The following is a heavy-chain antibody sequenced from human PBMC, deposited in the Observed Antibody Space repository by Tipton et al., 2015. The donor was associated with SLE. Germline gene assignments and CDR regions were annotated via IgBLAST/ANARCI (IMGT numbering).Heavy chain of an antibody. Sequence: TLSLTCAVSGYSISSGYYWGWIRQPPGKGLEWIGNIYHSGSTYYNPSLKSRVTISVDTSKNQFSLKLSSVTAADTAVYYCARAGPYYDSSGYYYLAFDIWGQGTMVTVSS. CDR3: ARAGPYYDSSGYYYLAFDI. CDR1: GYSISSGYY. CDR2: IYHSGST. D-gene: IGHD3-22*01. V-gene: IGHV4-38-2*01. J-gene: IGHJ3*02.